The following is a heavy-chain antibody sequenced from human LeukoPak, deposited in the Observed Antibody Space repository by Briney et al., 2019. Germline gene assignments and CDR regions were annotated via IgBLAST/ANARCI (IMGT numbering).Heavy chain of an antibody. J-gene: IGHJ3*02. Sequence: SETLSLTCAVCGGSFSGYYWSWIRQPPGKGLEWIGEINHSGSTNYNPSLKSRVTISVDTSKTQFSLKLSSVTAADTAVYYCARRRWLRLSGAFDIWGQGTMVTVSS. CDR3: ARRRWLRLSGAFDI. D-gene: IGHD5-12*01. V-gene: IGHV4-34*01. CDR2: INHSGST. CDR1: GGSFSGYY.